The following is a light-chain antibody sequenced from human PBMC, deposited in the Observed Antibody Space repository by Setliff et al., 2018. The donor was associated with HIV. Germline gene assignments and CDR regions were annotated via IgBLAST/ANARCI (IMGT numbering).Light chain of an antibody. Sequence: QSALTQPASVSGSPGQSSTISCTGTRSDIGTYDLVSWHRQYPGKAPKLIIYEVNRRPAGVSDRLSGSKSGNTASLTISGLRAEDEATYYCCSYTSSTTYVFGTGTKVTVL. CDR2: EVN. CDR1: RSDIGTYDL. J-gene: IGLJ1*01. CDR3: CSYTSSTTYV. V-gene: IGLV2-23*02.